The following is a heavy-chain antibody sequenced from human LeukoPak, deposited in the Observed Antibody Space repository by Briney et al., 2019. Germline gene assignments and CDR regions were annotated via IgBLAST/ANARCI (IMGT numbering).Heavy chain of an antibody. J-gene: IGHJ5*02. CDR3: ARRSYYGSGKGHNWFDP. D-gene: IGHD3-10*01. V-gene: IGHV5-51*01. CDR1: GYSLSSYW. Sequence: GESLKISCKVSGYSLSSYWIGWVRQMPGKGLEWMGVIYTGDSDIKYSPSFQGQVTISADKFITTAYLQWTSLKASDTAMYYCARRSYYGSGKGHNWFDPWGQGTLVTVSS. CDR2: IYTGDSDI.